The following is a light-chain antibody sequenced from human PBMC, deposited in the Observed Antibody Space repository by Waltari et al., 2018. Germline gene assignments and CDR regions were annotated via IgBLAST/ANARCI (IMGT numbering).Light chain of an antibody. CDR2: NNN. CDR3: AAWADSLSGYV. Sequence: QSVLTQPPSASGTPGQRVTISCSGSMSNIEGDIISWLQHLPGRAPTLLIYNNNRRPAGVPSRFSASRAGTAASRASSGLQSEDEADYYCAAWADSLSGYVFGTGTKVTVL. J-gene: IGLJ1*01. CDR1: MSNIEGDI. V-gene: IGLV1-44*01.